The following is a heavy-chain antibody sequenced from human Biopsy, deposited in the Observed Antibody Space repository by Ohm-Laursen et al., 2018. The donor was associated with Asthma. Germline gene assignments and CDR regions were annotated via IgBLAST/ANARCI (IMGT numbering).Heavy chain of an antibody. CDR2: IFPGDSDT. V-gene: IGHV5-51*01. CDR3: ARLAYGSGSFFDF. J-gene: IGHJ4*02. D-gene: IGHD3-10*01. Sequence: ESLRISCKASGYIFTSYWIGWVRQMPGKGLEWMGIIFPGDSDTIYSPSFQGQVTILADKSISTAYLQWSSLKASDTAIYYCARLAYGSGSFFDFWGQGTLVTVAS. CDR1: GYIFTSYW.